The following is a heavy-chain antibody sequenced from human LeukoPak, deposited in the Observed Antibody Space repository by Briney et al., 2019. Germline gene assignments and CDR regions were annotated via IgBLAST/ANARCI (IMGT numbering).Heavy chain of an antibody. CDR2: INPNSGGT. Sequence: ASVKVSCKASGYTFTTFGISWVRQAPGQGLEWMGWINPNSGGTNYAQKFQGRVTMTRDTSISTAYMELSRLRSDDTAVYYCARGSLGGGIDYWGQGTLVTVSS. J-gene: IGHJ4*02. CDR3: ARGSLGGGIDY. D-gene: IGHD1-26*01. V-gene: IGHV1-2*02. CDR1: GYTFTTFG.